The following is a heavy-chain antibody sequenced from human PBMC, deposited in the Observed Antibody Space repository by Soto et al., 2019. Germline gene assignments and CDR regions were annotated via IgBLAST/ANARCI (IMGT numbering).Heavy chain of an antibody. CDR1: GFTFSTYV. Sequence: HPWGSLRLSCAASGFTFSTYVMNWVRQAPGKGLEWVSYISGSGSTLYYSDSVRGRFTISRDNVKNSLYLQMNSLRAEDSAVYFCARLQLPIAGATTYYYNHMDVWGKGTTVTVS. CDR2: ISGSGSTL. CDR3: ARLQLPIAGATTYYYNHMDV. V-gene: IGHV3-48*01. D-gene: IGHD6-25*01. J-gene: IGHJ6*03.